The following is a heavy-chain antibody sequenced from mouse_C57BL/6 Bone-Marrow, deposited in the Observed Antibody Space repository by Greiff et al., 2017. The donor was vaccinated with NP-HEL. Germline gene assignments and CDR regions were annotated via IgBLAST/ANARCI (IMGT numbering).Heavy chain of an antibody. V-gene: IGHV5-6*01. J-gene: IGHJ2*01. D-gene: IGHD1-1*01. Sequence: EVMLVESGGDLVKPGGSLKLSCAASGFTFSSYGMSWVRQTPDKRLEWVATISSGGSYTYYPDSVKGRFTISRDNAKNTLYLQMSSLKSEDTAMYYCARDYYGGSYGGYGGQGTTLSVTS. CDR2: ISSGGSYT. CDR1: GFTFSSYG. CDR3: ARDYYGGSYGGY.